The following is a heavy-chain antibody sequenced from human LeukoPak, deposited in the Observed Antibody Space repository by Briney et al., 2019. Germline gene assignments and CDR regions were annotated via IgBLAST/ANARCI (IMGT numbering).Heavy chain of an antibody. J-gene: IGHJ4*02. V-gene: IGHV3-20*04. Sequence: PGGSLRLSCAASGFTFDDYGMSWVRQAPGKGLEWVSGINWNGGSIGYADSVKGRFTISRDNAKNSLYLQMNSLRAEDTALYYCAKATYGSGSYYINYWGQGTLVTVSS. D-gene: IGHD3-10*01. CDR1: GFTFDDYG. CDR3: AKATYGSGSYYINY. CDR2: INWNGGSI.